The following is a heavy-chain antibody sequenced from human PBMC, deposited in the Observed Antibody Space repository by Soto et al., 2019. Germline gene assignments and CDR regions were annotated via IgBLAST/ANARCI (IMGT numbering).Heavy chain of an antibody. D-gene: IGHD3-10*01. CDR1: GFTFSSYS. V-gene: IGHV3-48*02. CDR3: ARSVLWFGVGYFDY. Sequence: EVQLVESGGGLVQPGGSLRLSCAASGFTFSSYSMNWVRQAPGKGLEWVSYISSSSSTKYYADSVKGRFTISRDNAKYSLYLQMNRLRDEDTAVYYCARSVLWFGVGYFDYWGQGTLVTVSS. J-gene: IGHJ4*02. CDR2: ISSSSSTK.